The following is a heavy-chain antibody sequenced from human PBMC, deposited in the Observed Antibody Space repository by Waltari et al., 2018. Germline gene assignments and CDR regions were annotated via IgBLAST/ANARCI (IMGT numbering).Heavy chain of an antibody. Sequence: QVQLVQSGAEVKKPGASVKVSCKASGYTFTSYAMNWVRQAPGQRLEWMGWINAGNGNTKYSQKFQGRVTITRDTSASTAYMELSSLRSEDTAVYYCAKDQHMTTVVRSYGMDVWGQGTTVTVSS. CDR1: GYTFTSYA. J-gene: IGHJ6*02. CDR3: AKDQHMTTVVRSYGMDV. V-gene: IGHV1-3*01. CDR2: INAGNGNT. D-gene: IGHD4-17*01.